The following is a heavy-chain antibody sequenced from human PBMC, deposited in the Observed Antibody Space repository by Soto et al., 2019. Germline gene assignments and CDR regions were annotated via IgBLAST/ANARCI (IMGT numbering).Heavy chain of an antibody. Sequence: GASVKVSCKASGYTFTGYYMHWGRQAPGQGLEWMGWINPNSGGTNYAQKFQGWVTMTRDTSISTAYMELSRLRSDDTAVYYCARVAVADYYMDVWGKGTTVTVSS. D-gene: IGHD6-19*01. CDR1: GYTFTGYY. CDR2: INPNSGGT. V-gene: IGHV1-2*04. J-gene: IGHJ6*03. CDR3: ARVAVADYYMDV.